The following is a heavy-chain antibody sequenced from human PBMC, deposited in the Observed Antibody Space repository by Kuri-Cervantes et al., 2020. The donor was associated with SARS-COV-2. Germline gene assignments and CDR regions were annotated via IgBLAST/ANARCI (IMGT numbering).Heavy chain of an antibody. CDR3: ARDRSFTPDY. CDR2: ISYDGSNK. J-gene: IGHJ4*02. CDR1: GFTFSSYA. Sequence: GGSLRLSCAASGFTFSSYAMHWVRQAPGKGLEWVAVISYDGSNKYYADSVEGRFTISRDNAKNSLYLQMNSLRAEDTAVYYCARDRSFTPDYWGQGTLVTVSS. D-gene: IGHD3-10*01. V-gene: IGHV3-30-3*01.